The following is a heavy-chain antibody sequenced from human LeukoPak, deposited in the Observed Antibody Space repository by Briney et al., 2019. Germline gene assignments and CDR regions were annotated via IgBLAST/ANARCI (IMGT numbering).Heavy chain of an antibody. CDR3: ARSGYCSSTSCPPRVWFDP. Sequence: ASVKVSCKASGYTFTDYYMHWVRQAPGQGLEWMGWINPNSGGTNYAQKLQGRVTMTTDTSTSTAYMELRSLRSDDTAVYYCARSGYCSSTSCPPRVWFDPWGQGTLVTVSS. J-gene: IGHJ5*02. CDR1: GYTFTDYY. D-gene: IGHD2-2*01. CDR2: INPNSGGT. V-gene: IGHV1-2*02.